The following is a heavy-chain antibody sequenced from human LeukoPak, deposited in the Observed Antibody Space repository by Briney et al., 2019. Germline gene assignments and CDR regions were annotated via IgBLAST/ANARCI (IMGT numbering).Heavy chain of an antibody. J-gene: IGHJ4*02. CDR3: AREKMVRGVISVD. V-gene: IGHV4-61*02. CDR1: GGSISSGSNY. D-gene: IGHD3-10*01. CDR2: IYTSGTT. Sequence: SETLSLTCTVSGGSISSGSNYWSWTRQPAGKGLEWIGRIYTSGTTNYNPSLKSRVTISVDTSKNQFSLKLSSVTAADTAVYYCAREKMVRGVISVDWGQGTLVTVSS.